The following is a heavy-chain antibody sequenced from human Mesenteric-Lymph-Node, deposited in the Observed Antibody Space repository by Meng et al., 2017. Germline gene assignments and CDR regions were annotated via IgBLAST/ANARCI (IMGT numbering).Heavy chain of an antibody. D-gene: IGHD3-10*01. CDR3: ARQSGYFDY. CDR1: GGSISSYY. Sequence: LQELGPGLVKPSEHLSLTCTASGGSISSYYWSWIRQPPGKGLEWIGHIYYSGSTNYNPSLKSRVTISVDTSKNQFSLKLSSVTATDTAVYYCARQSGYFDYWCQGTLVTVSS. CDR2: IYYSGST. J-gene: IGHJ4*02. V-gene: IGHV4-59*08.